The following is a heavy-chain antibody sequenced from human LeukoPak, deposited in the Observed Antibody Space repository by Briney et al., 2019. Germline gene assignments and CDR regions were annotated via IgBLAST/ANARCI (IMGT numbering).Heavy chain of an antibody. J-gene: IGHJ6*02. CDR1: GYTFTSYG. CDR3: ARHLTYGYTFGYYYYGIDV. D-gene: IGHD5-24*01. Sequence: ASVKVSCKASGYTFTSYGISWVRQAPGQGLEWMGGIIPIFGTANYAQKFQGRVTITADESTSTAYMELSSLRSEDTAVYYCARHLTYGYTFGYYYYGIDVWGQGTTVTVSS. V-gene: IGHV1-69*13. CDR2: IIPIFGTA.